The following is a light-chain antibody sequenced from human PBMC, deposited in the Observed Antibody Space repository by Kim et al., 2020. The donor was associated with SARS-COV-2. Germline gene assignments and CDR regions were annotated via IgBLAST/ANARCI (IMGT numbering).Light chain of an antibody. J-gene: IGKJ1*01. CDR2: GAS. Sequence: IVLTQSPGTLSLSPGERATLSCRASQSVSSMYLAWYQQKPGQAPGLLIYGASTRATGIPDRFSGSGSGTDFTLTISRLEPEDCAVYYCQQYESSPWTFGQGTKVDIK. V-gene: IGKV3-20*01. CDR3: QQYESSPWT. CDR1: QSVSSMY.